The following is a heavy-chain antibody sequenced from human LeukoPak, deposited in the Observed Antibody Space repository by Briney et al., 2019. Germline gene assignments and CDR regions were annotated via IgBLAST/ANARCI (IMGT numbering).Heavy chain of an antibody. V-gene: IGHV3-30-3*01. CDR3: ASRTNSGPPF. D-gene: IGHD3-10*01. CDR2: ISYDGSNR. J-gene: IGHJ1*01. Sequence: GGSLRLSCAASGFAFSVCAVHWVRQAPGKGLEWVALISYDGSNRYYADSVKGRFTISRDNSKNTMSLQMNSLRREDTAVYYCASRTNSGPPFWGQGTLVTVSS. CDR1: GFAFSVCA.